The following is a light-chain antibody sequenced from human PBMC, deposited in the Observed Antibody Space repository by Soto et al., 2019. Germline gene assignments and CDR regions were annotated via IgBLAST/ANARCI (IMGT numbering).Light chain of an antibody. V-gene: IGLV2-14*01. Sequence: QSALTQPASVSGSPGQSITISCTGTSSDVGGYNYVSWYQRHPGKAPKLTIYDVSNRPSGVSNRFSGSKSGNTASLTISGLQAEDEADYYCGSYTSSSTLVVFGGGTKLTVL. CDR2: DVS. CDR1: SSDVGGYNY. J-gene: IGLJ2*01. CDR3: GSYTSSSTLVV.